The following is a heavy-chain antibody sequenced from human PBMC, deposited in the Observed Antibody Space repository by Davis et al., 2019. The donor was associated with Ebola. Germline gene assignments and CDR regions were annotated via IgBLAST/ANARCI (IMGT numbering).Heavy chain of an antibody. V-gene: IGHV3-23*01. CDR1: GFTFSSYA. Sequence: PGGSLRLSCAASGFTFSSYAMSWVRQAPGKGLEWVSAIGGSGDSTYYADSVKGRFTISRDNSKNTLYLQMNSLRAEDTAIYYCAKAKNYDFWSGYPHDAFDIWGQGTMVTVSS. CDR2: IGGSGDST. CDR3: AKAKNYDFWSGYPHDAFDI. D-gene: IGHD3-3*01. J-gene: IGHJ3*02.